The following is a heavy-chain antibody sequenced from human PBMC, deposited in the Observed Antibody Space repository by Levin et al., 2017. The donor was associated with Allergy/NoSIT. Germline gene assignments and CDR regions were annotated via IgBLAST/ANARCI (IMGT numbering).Heavy chain of an antibody. Sequence: SQTLSLTCTVSGGSISTYHWNWIRQPPGKGLEWIGHIYNGGGTKYNPSLRSRVTISIDTSKNEFSLKLSSVTAADTAVYYCARAVAARHIYYMDVWGKGTTVTVSS. V-gene: IGHV4-59*01. CDR2: IYNGGGT. J-gene: IGHJ6*03. CDR3: ARAVAARHIYYMDV. D-gene: IGHD6-6*01. CDR1: GGSISTYH.